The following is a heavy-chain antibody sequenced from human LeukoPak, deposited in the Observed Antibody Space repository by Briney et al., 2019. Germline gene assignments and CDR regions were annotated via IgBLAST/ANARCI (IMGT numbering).Heavy chain of an antibody. CDR2: ISAYNGNT. V-gene: IGHV1-18*01. CDR3: ARDNLRYFDWSIDY. Sequence: ASVKVSCKASGYTFTSYGISWVRQAPGQGLEWMGWISAYNGNTNYAQKLQGRVTMTTDTSTSTAYMELRSLRSDDTAVYYCARDNLRYFDWSIDYWGQGTLVTVSS. D-gene: IGHD3-9*01. J-gene: IGHJ4*02. CDR1: GYTFTSYG.